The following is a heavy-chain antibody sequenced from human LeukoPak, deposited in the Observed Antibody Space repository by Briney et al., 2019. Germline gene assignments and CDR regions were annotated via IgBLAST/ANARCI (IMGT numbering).Heavy chain of an antibody. V-gene: IGHV4-30-4*01. Sequence: SETLSLTCTVSGGSISSGDYYWSWIRQPPGKGLEWIGYIYYSGSTYYNPSLKSRVTISVDTSKNQFSLKLSSVTAADTAVYYCASVLIVPAAILYWGRGTLVTVSS. CDR3: ASVLIVPAAILY. CDR1: GGSISSGDYY. J-gene: IGHJ4*02. D-gene: IGHD2-2*01. CDR2: IYYSGST.